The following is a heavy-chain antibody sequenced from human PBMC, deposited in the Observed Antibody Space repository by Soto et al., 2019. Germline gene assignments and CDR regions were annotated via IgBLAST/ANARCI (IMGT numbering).Heavy chain of an antibody. Sequence: GGALRLSCAASGFTFSSYGMHWVRQAPGKGLEWVAVISYDGSNKYYADSVKGRFTISRDNSKNTLYLQMNSLRAEDTAVYYCAKEWGVWLNVTIFGVVIIPVYYYYGMDVWGQGTTVTVSS. CDR3: AKEWGVWLNVTIFGVVIIPVYYYYGMDV. CDR2: ISYDGSNK. CDR1: GFTFSSYG. J-gene: IGHJ6*02. V-gene: IGHV3-30*18. D-gene: IGHD3-3*01.